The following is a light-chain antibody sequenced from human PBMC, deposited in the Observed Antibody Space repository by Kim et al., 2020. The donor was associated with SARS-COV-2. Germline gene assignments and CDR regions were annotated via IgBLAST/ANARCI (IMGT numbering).Light chain of an antibody. V-gene: IGLV3-9*01. J-gene: IGLJ2*01. Sequence: SVALGQTAKISCGGNNVGGKQVHWYQQRPGQAPVTFIYRNNNLPSGIPERFSGSNSGNAATLSISRVQVGDEAVYFCQVWDSNTVIFGGGTQLTVL. CDR1: NVGGKQ. CDR2: RNN. CDR3: QVWDSNTVI.